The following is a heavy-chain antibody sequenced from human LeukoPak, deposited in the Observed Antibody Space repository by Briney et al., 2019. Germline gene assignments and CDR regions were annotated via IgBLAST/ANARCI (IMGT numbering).Heavy chain of an antibody. CDR2: IIPIFGTA. V-gene: IGHV1-69*01. D-gene: IGHD3-10*01. J-gene: IGHJ5*02. CDR3: ARGANYYGSGNNWFDP. Sequence: SVKVSFKASGGTFSIYAISWVRQAPGQGLEWMGEIIPIFGTANYAQKFQGRVTITADESTSTAYMELSSLRSEDTAVYYCARGANYYGSGNNWFDPWGQGTLVTVSS. CDR1: GGTFSIYA.